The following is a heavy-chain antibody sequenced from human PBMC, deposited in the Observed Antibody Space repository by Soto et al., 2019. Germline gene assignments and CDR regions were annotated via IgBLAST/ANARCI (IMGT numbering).Heavy chain of an antibody. V-gene: IGHV3-13*05. CDR3: DRTDRGFSGLDG. J-gene: IGHJ6*02. CDR2: ISAAGDP. CDR1: GFTFRNYD. Sequence: EVQLVESGGGLVQPGGSLRLSCEASGFTFRNYDMHWVRQGTGKGLEWVTGISAAGDPDYADSVEGRFTISRENAQNSFFLQMNSLRVGDTAVYYCDRTDRGFSGLDGWGQGTTVIVSS.